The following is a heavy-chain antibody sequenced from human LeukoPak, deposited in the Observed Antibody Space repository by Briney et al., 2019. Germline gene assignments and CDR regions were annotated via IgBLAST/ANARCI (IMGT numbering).Heavy chain of an antibody. CDR3: AREGLRYPTY. CDR1: GFTFSSYS. CDR2: ISGSSSYI. V-gene: IGHV3-21*01. D-gene: IGHD3-9*01. Sequence: PGGSLRLSCAASGFTFSSYSMNWVRQAPGKGLEWVSSISGSSSYIYYADSVKGRFTISRDNAKNSLYLQMNSLRAEDTAVYYCAREGLRYPTYWGQGTLVTVSS. J-gene: IGHJ4*02.